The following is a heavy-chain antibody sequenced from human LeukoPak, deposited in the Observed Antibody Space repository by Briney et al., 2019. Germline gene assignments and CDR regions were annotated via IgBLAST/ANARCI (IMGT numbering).Heavy chain of an antibody. CDR3: ARDADCTSTSCFDY. Sequence: GGSLRLSCATSGFTFISYWMTWVRQAPGKGLEWAANINQDGTEKYYVDSVKGRFTISRDNAKNSLYLQMNSLRAEDTAVYYCARDADCTSTSCFDYWGQGTLVTVSS. CDR2: INQDGTEK. V-gene: IGHV3-7*01. CDR1: GFTFISYW. J-gene: IGHJ4*02. D-gene: IGHD2-2*01.